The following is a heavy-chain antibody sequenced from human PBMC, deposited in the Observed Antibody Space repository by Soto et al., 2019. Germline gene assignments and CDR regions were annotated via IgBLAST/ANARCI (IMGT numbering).Heavy chain of an antibody. CDR3: ARIGRDDILAGYYGGLDY. CDR2: INPNSGGT. CDR1: GYTFTGYY. V-gene: IGHV1-2*04. J-gene: IGHJ4*02. D-gene: IGHD3-9*01. Sequence: GASVKVSCKASGYTFTGYYMHWVRQAPGQGLEWMGWINPNSGGTNYAQKFQGWVTMTRDTSISTAYMELSRLRSDDTAVYYCARIGRDDILAGYYGGLDYWGQGTLVTVSS.